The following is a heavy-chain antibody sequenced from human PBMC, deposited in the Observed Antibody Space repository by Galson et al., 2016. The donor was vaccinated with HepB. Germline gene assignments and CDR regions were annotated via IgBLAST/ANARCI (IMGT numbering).Heavy chain of an antibody. V-gene: IGHV4-31*03. Sequence: TLSLTCTVSGASIASGGYYWSWIRQHPGKGLEWIGYIYYSGATYYTPSLRSRVAMSIDSSKNEVSLRLTSVTAADTAVYYCARGELARGVDTLDIWGQGTMATVS. CDR1: GASIASGGYY. CDR3: ARGELARGVDTLDI. D-gene: IGHD1-1*01. J-gene: IGHJ3*02. CDR2: IYYSGAT.